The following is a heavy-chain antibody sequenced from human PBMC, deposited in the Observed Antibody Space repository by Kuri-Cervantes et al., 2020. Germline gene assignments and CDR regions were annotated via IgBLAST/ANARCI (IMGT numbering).Heavy chain of an antibody. J-gene: IGHJ4*02. CDR1: AFTFSSYG. D-gene: IGHD5-18*01. CDR2: ISYDGSNK. V-gene: IGHV3-30*18. CDR3: AKVDTAIFDY. Sequence: GESLKISCAASAFTFSSYGMHWVRQAPGKGLEWVAVISYDGSNKYYADSVKGRFTISRDNSKNTLYLQMNSLRAEDTAVYYCAKVDTAIFDYWGQGTLVTVSS.